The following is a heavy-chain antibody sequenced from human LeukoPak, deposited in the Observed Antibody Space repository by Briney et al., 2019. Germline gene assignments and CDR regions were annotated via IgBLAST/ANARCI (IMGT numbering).Heavy chain of an antibody. Sequence: GGSLRLSCAASGFTFSRYWMHWVRQAPGKGLVWVSCIRSDGSTTSIADSAKGRFTISRDNARNMVYLQMNSLRAEDTAVYYCATDLGWGQGTLVTVSS. CDR1: GFTFSRYW. CDR3: ATDLG. D-gene: IGHD4-17*01. CDR2: IRSDGSTT. V-gene: IGHV3-74*01. J-gene: IGHJ4*02.